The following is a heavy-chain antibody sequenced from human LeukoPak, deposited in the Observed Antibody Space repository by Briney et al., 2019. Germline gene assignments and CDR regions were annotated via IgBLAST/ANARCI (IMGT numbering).Heavy chain of an antibody. Sequence: SGGSLRLSCAASGFTFSSYGMHWVRQAPDKGLEWVAFIRYDGSNKYYTDSVKGRFTISRDNSRNTLYLQMDSLRAEDTAVYYCATTLGYCSSTSCYTPFGFWGQGTLVTVSP. CDR1: GFTFSSYG. CDR3: ATTLGYCSSTSCYTPFGF. CDR2: IRYDGSNK. D-gene: IGHD2-2*02. V-gene: IGHV3-30*02. J-gene: IGHJ4*02.